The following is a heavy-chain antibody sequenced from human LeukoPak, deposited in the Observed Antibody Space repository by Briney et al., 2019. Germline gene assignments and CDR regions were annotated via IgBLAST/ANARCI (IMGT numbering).Heavy chain of an antibody. J-gene: IGHJ3*02. D-gene: IGHD6-25*01. Sequence: PSETLSLTCAVYGGSFSGYYWSWIRQPPGKGLEWIGEINHSGSTNYNPSLKSRVTISVDTSKNQFSLKLSSVTAADTAVYYCASVEAVDAFDIWGQGTMVTASS. CDR2: INHSGST. CDR3: ASVEAVDAFDI. V-gene: IGHV4-34*01. CDR1: GGSFSGYY.